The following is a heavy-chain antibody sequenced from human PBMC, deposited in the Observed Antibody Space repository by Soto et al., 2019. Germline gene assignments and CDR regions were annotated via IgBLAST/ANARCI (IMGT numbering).Heavy chain of an antibody. CDR1: GISISTYA. J-gene: IGHJ6*02. CDR3: AGRQQNYSYYGMDV. CDR2: ISQDGSVK. D-gene: IGHD6-13*01. Sequence: QVQLVESGGGVVQPGRSLTVSCAASGISISTYAMHWVRRAPGKGLEWVAVISQDGSVKYYADSVKGRFTISRDNPKNTLFLQMNSLGADDTAVYYCAGRQQNYSYYGMDVWGQGTTVTVSS. V-gene: IGHV3-30*03.